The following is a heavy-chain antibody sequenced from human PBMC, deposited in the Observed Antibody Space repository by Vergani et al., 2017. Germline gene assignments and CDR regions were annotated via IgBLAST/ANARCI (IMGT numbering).Heavy chain of an antibody. CDR2: TRYEGIVE. J-gene: IGHJ3*02. V-gene: IGHV3-30*02. Sequence: QVQLVESGGGVVQPGGSLRLSCAASGFTFTNYGMHWVRQAPGKGLEWVAFTRYEGIVEYYGDSVRGRFTISRDNAKNSLYLQMNSLRAEDTAVYYCARDRSGQWLVHTKGAFDIWGQGTMVTVSS. CDR1: GFTFTNYG. D-gene: IGHD6-19*01. CDR3: ARDRSGQWLVHTKGAFDI.